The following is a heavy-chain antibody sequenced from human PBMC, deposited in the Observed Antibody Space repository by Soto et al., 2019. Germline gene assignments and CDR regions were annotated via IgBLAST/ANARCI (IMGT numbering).Heavy chain of an antibody. CDR1: GGSIRNGNYY. CDR2: IYYIGTT. CDR3: AKNETTRPWFDP. D-gene: IGHD1-1*01. Sequence: QVQLQESGPGLVKASQTLSLTCTVSGGSIRNGNYYWSWIRQLPGKGLEWIGNIYYIGTTSYNPSPKSRVIRSIDTSKNQFSLELTSVLAADTAVYYCAKNETTRPWFDPWGQGTLVTVSS. J-gene: IGHJ5*02. V-gene: IGHV4-31*03.